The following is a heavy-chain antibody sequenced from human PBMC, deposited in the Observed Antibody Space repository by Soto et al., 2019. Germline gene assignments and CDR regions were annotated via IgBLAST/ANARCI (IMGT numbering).Heavy chain of an antibody. CDR1: GFTVSSHA. V-gene: IGHV3-23*01. CDR2: ITADGGT. D-gene: IGHD2-15*01. J-gene: IGHJ3*02. CDR3: APHVSCSGGSCQYDAFAI. Sequence: EVQVLESGGGLVQPGGSLRLSREGSGFTVSSHAMTWIRQAPGKGPEWVSTITADGGTYYADSVKGRFAMSRDTSENTLYLRMNSLGAEDTAAYYCAPHVSCSGGSCQYDAFAIRGQGTMVTVSS.